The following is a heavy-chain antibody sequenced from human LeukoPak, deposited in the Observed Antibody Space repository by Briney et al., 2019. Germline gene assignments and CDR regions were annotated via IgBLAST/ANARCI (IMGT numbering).Heavy chain of an antibody. V-gene: IGHV1-8*03. CDR1: GYTFTDYD. CDR2: MNPNSGHA. D-gene: IGHD3-22*01. CDR3: ARAPYYYGSSGYCDY. Sequence: ASVKVSCKPSGYTFTDYDINWVRQAPGQGLEWMGWMNPNSGHAGYAQKLQGRVTFTRDTSISTAYMELDSLRSKDTAFYYCARAPYYYGSSGYCDYWGQGTLVTVSS. J-gene: IGHJ4*02.